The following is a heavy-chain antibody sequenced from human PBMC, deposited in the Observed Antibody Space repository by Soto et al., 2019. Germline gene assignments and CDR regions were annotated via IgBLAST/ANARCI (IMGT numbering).Heavy chain of an antibody. CDR2: IYNGGNT. D-gene: IGHD5-18*01. CDR1: GLTVSNNY. J-gene: IGHJ4*02. CDR3: ARSPGGYGANSFDY. V-gene: IGHV3-53*02. Sequence: EVHLVETGGGLIQPGGSLRLSCADSGLTVSNNYMSWVRHAPGKGLECVSLIYNGGNTYYADSVKGRFTISRDDSKNTLYLQMNGLRAEDTAMYYCARSPGGYGANSFDYWGLGTLVTVSS.